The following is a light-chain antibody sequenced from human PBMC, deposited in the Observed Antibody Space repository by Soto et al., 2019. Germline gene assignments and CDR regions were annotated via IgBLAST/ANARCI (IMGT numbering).Light chain of an antibody. V-gene: IGKV3-15*01. CDR2: GAS. J-gene: IGKJ1*01. CDR1: QSVSSK. Sequence: EIVNTQSPATRSVSPEEGATLXXRASQSVSSKLAWYQQKPGQAPRLLIYGASTRATGIPARFSGSGSGTEFTLIISSLQSEDSAVYYCQQYNSWRWTVGQGTKVDIK. CDR3: QQYNSWRWT.